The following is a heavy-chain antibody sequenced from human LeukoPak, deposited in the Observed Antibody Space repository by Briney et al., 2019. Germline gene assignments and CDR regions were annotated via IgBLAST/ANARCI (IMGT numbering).Heavy chain of an antibody. Sequence: ASVEVSCKASGYTFTSYGISWVRQAPGQGLEWMGWISAYNGNTNYAQKLQGRVTMTTDTSTSTAYMELRSPRSDDTAVYYCARLGTMRLMDIVGYWGQGTLVTVSS. V-gene: IGHV1-18*01. CDR2: ISAYNGNT. CDR3: ARLGTMRLMDIVGY. J-gene: IGHJ4*02. D-gene: IGHD5-12*01. CDR1: GYTFTSYG.